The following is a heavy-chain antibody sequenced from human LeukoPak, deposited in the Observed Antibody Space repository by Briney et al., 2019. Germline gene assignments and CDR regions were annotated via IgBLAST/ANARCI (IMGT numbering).Heavy chain of an antibody. J-gene: IGHJ5*02. CDR3: ARDFNYYGSGSFWFDP. CDR2: IHYSGST. Sequence: SETLSLTCTVSGGSVSSNSYYWSWIRQPPGKGLEWIGYIHYSGSTNHNPSLKSRVTISIDTSKNQFSLKLSSVTAADTAVYYCARDFNYYGSGSFWFDPRGQGTLVTVSS. V-gene: IGHV4-61*01. CDR1: GGSVSSNSYY. D-gene: IGHD3-10*01.